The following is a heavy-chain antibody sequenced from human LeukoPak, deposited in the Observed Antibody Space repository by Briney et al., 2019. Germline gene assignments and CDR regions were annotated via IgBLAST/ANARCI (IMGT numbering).Heavy chain of an antibody. Sequence: SETLSLTCTVSGASISTYYWNWIRQPPGKGLEWIGSIYYSGNTDYNPSLNSRVTISVDTSKNQFSLKLTSVITADTAIYYCARSRTVTTSLDYWGPGTLVTVSS. CDR3: ARSRTVTTSLDY. CDR1: GASISTYY. CDR2: IYYSGNT. J-gene: IGHJ4*02. D-gene: IGHD4-17*01. V-gene: IGHV4-59*01.